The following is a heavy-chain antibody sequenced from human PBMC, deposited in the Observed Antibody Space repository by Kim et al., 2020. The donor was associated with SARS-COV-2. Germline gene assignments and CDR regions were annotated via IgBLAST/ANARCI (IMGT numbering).Heavy chain of an antibody. Sequence: GGSLRLSCAASGFTFSDYYMSWIRQAPGKGLEWVSYISSSGSTIYYADSVKGRFTISRDNAKNSLYLQMNSLRAEDTAVYYCAKLRGGYGDYVAYWYFDLWGRGTLVTVSS. CDR1: GFTFSDYY. CDR3: AKLRGGYGDYVAYWYFDL. V-gene: IGHV3-11*01. D-gene: IGHD4-17*01. CDR2: ISSSGSTI. J-gene: IGHJ2*01.